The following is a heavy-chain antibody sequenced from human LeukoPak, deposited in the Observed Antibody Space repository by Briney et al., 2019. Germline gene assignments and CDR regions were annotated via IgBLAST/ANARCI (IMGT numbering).Heavy chain of an antibody. D-gene: IGHD1-1*01. CDR2: ISSTGSSI. V-gene: IGHV3-21*01. Sequence: GGSLRLSCAASGFTFSYYSMSWVRQAPGKGLEWVSSISSTGSSIYYADSVKGRFTISRDNAKNSLYLQMSSLRVEDTAVYYCARDDVAWNDVHWFDPWGQGTLVTVSS. CDR3: ARDDVAWNDVHWFDP. CDR1: GFTFSYYS. J-gene: IGHJ5*02.